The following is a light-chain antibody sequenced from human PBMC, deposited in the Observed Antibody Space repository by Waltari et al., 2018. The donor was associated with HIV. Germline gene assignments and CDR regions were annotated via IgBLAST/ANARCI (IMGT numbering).Light chain of an antibody. Sequence: QSVLTQPPSASGTPGQRVTISCPGRSSNIGSNTVTWYQQLPGTAPKLLIYNNNQWPSGVPDRFSGSKSGTSASLAISGLQSEDEADYYCAAWDDSLNGYVFGSGTKVTVL. CDR2: NNN. V-gene: IGLV1-44*01. CDR1: SSNIGSNT. CDR3: AAWDDSLNGYV. J-gene: IGLJ1*01.